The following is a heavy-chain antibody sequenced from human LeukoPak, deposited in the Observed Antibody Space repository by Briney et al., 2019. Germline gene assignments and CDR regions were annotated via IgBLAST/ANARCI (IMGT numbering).Heavy chain of an antibody. V-gene: IGHV1-2*02. Sequence: ASVKVSCKASGYTFTGYYMHWVRQAPGRGLEWMGWINPNSGGTNYAQKFQGRVTMTRDTSISTAYMELSRLRSDDTAVYYCARDLYYYDSSGYYFWGQGTLVTVSS. CDR2: INPNSGGT. CDR3: ARDLYYYDSSGYYF. J-gene: IGHJ4*02. D-gene: IGHD3-22*01. CDR1: GYTFTGYY.